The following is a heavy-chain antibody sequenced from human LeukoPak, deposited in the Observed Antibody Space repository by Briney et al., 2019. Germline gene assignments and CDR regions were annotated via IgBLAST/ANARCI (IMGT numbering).Heavy chain of an antibody. CDR1: GGSISSSSYY. CDR3: ARADSSGDAFDI. CDR2: IYYSGST. V-gene: IGHV4-39*06. J-gene: IGHJ3*02. D-gene: IGHD3-22*01. Sequence: PSETLSLTCTVSGGSISSSSYYWGWIRQPPGKGLEWIGSIYYSGSTYYNPSLKSRVTILVDTSKNQFPLKLSSVTAADTAVYYCARADSSGDAFDIWGQGTMVTVSS.